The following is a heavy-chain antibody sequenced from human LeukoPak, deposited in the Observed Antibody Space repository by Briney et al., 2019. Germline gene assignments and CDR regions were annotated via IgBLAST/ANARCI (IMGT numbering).Heavy chain of an antibody. Sequence: SVKVSCKASGGTFSSYAISWVRQAPGQGLEWMGGIIPIFGTANYAQKFQGRVTITADESTSTAYMELSSLRSEDTAVYYCAREIFGSGSYPDYWGQGTLVAVSS. D-gene: IGHD3-10*01. V-gene: IGHV1-69*13. CDR2: IIPIFGTA. CDR1: GGTFSSYA. CDR3: AREIFGSGSYPDY. J-gene: IGHJ4*02.